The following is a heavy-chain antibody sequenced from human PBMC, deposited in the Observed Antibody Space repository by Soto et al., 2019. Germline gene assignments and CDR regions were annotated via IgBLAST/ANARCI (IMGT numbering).Heavy chain of an antibody. J-gene: IGHJ4*02. D-gene: IGHD3-3*01. Sequence: QVQLVQSGAEVKKPGSSVKVSCKASGGTFSSYTISWVRQAPGQGLEWMGRIIPILGIANYAQKFQGRVTITSDKSTSTAYMELRSLRSEDTAVYYCARAPYPYYDFCSGYYIVDYWGQGTLVTVSS. CDR1: GGTFSSYT. V-gene: IGHV1-69*02. CDR3: ARAPYPYYDFCSGYYIVDY. CDR2: IIPILGIA.